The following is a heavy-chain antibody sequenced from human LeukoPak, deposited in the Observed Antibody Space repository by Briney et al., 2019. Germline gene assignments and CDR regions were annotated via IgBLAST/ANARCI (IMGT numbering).Heavy chain of an antibody. CDR1: GFTFSTYS. Sequence: GGSLRLSCAASGFTFSTYSMNWVRQAPGKGLEWISYISSTSSTIYYADSVKGRFTISRDNAKNSLYLQMNSLRAEDTAVYYCARPRTSGYRYYFDYWGQGTLVTVSS. V-gene: IGHV3-48*01. CDR3: ARPRTSGYRYYFDY. J-gene: IGHJ4*02. CDR2: ISSTSSTI. D-gene: IGHD3-22*01.